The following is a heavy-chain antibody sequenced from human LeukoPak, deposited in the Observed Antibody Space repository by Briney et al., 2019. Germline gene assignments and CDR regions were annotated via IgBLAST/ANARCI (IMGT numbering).Heavy chain of an antibody. CDR2: IYYSGST. CDR3: ARHGAMTGNFQH. Sequence: PSETLSLTCTVSGGSISSGSYYWGWIRQPPGKGLEWIGSIYYSGSTYYNPSLRSRVTIFVDTSNNHFSLKLSSVTAADMAVYYCARHGAMTGNFQHWGQGTLVTVSS. CDR1: GGSISSGSYY. D-gene: IGHD3-9*01. J-gene: IGHJ1*01. V-gene: IGHV4-39*01.